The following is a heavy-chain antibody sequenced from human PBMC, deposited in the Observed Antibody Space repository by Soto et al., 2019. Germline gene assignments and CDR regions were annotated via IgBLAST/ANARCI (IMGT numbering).Heavy chain of an antibody. V-gene: IGHV1-18*01. J-gene: IGHJ4*02. CDR3: ARGRPHYDILTRESDY. D-gene: IGHD3-9*01. CDR1: GYTFTSYG. CDR2: ISAYNGNT. Sequence: GASVKVSCKASGYTFTSYGISWVRQAPGQGLEWMGWISAYNGNTNYAQKLQGRVTMTTDTSTSTAYMELRSLRSDDTAVYYCARGRPHYDILTRESDYWGQGTLVTVSS.